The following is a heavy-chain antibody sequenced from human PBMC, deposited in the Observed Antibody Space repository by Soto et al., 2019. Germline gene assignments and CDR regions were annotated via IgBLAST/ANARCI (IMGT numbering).Heavy chain of an antibody. CDR2: IYHSGST. Sequence: SETLSLTCAVSGGSISSGGYSWSWIRQPPGKGLEWIGYIYHSGSTYYNPSLKSRVTISVDRSKNQFSLKLSSVTAADTAVYYCARGVVARRPYYYDGSGYDAFDIWGQGTMVTVSS. D-gene: IGHD3-22*01. V-gene: IGHV4-30-2*01. CDR3: ARGVVARRPYYYDGSGYDAFDI. J-gene: IGHJ3*02. CDR1: GGSISSGGYS.